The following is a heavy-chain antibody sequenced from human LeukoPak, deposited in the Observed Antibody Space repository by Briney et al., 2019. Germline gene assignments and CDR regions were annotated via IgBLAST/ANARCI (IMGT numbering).Heavy chain of an antibody. CDR1: GGSISSGDYY. CDR3: ARAADYGDSIDY. J-gene: IGHJ4*02. Sequence: SETLSLTCTVSGGSISSGDYYWSWIRQPPGKGLEWIGYIYYSGSTYCNPSLKSRVTISVDTSKNQFSLKLSSVTAADTAVYYCARAADYGDSIDYWGQETLVTVSS. V-gene: IGHV4-30-4*01. CDR2: IYYSGST. D-gene: IGHD4-17*01.